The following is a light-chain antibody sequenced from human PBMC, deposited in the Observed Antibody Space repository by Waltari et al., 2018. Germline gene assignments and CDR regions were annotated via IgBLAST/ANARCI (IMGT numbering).Light chain of an antibody. Sequence: QSALTQPASVSGSPGQSIAISCTGSDTDVGGHNFVSWYQQHPGKVPKLIIFDVSNRPSGISYRVSGSKFGNTASLTISGLQADDEADYYCSSYTRGRTYVFGSGTKVTVL. V-gene: IGLV2-14*03. CDR2: DVS. CDR1: DTDVGGHNF. J-gene: IGLJ1*01. CDR3: SSYTRGRTYV.